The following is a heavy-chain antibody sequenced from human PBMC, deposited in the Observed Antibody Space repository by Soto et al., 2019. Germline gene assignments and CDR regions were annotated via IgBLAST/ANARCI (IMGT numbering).Heavy chain of an antibody. CDR1: GGTFSSYT. CDR2: IIPIFGTA. D-gene: IGHD3-22*01. J-gene: IGHJ4*02. V-gene: IGHV1-69*12. CDR3: ARDRGPEFAYDSRGALAY. Sequence: QVQLVQSGAEVKKPGSSVKVSCEASGGTFSSYTFSWVRQAPGQGLEWMGGIIPIFGTANYAQKFQGRVAITADESTSKAYMELSSLRSDDTDVYYCARDRGPEFAYDSRGALAYWGQGTLVTVSS.